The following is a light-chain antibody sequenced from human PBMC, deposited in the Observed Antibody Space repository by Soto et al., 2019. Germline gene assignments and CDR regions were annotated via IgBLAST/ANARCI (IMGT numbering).Light chain of an antibody. CDR1: QSVGSNY. J-gene: IGKJ5*01. V-gene: IGKV3D-20*02. CDR2: GAS. CDR3: RQRYNSPPFT. Sequence: EIVLTQSPGTLSLSPGDRATLSGRASQSVGSNYLAWYQQKPGQAPSLLIDGASSSATGVPGRSSSGGGTTDFTLIISRLQPDYAAFYCRQRYNSPPFTFGQGTRREIK.